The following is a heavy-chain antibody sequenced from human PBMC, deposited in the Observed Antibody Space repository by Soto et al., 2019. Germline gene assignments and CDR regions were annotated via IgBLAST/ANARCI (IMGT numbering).Heavy chain of an antibody. J-gene: IGHJ4*02. D-gene: IGHD3-22*01. CDR2: IIPIFDTA. CDR1: GGTFSSFA. Sequence: QVQLVQSGAEVKKPGSSVKVSCKASGGTFSSFAISWVRQAPGQGLEWMARIIPIFDTANYAQKFQGRVTITADESTSTAYMELSSQRSEDTAVYYCVGYYYNTRGYYYDYWGQGTLVTVSS. CDR3: VGYYYNTRGYYYDY. V-gene: IGHV1-69*18.